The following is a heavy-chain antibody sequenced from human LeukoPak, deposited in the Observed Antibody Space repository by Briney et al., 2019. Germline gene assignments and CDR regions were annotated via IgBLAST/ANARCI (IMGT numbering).Heavy chain of an antibody. V-gene: IGHV1-18*01. D-gene: IGHD6-6*01. CDR3: ARDLIAARPSWFDP. J-gene: IGHJ5*02. Sequence: VASVKVSCKASGYTFTTYGINWVRHAPGQGLEWMVWISAYNGNTDYAQNLQGRVTLTTDTSASTAYMELRSLRSDDTTVYYCARDLIAARPSWFDPWGQGTLVTVSS. CDR1: GYTFTTYG. CDR2: ISAYNGNT.